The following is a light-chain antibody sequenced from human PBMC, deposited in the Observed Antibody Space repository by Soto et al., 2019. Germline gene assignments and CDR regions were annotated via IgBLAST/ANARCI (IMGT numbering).Light chain of an antibody. CDR2: XXX. CDR3: SSYVTGSTYV. CDR1: TSDVGTYNY. J-gene: IGLJ1*01. V-gene: IGLV2-14*01. Sequence: QSALTQPASVSGSPGQSITISCTGTTSDVGTYNYVSWYQQHPGKAPKLMIYXXXXXXXXXXXXXXGSKSGNTASLTISGLQAEDXADYYCSSYVTGSTYVFGTGTKVTVL.